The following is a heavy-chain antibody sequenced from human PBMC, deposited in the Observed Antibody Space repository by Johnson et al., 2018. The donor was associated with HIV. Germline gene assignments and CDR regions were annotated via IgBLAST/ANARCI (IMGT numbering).Heavy chain of an antibody. V-gene: IGHV3-15*01. CDR3: TTDLAAVGSGAFDI. Sequence: VQLVESGGGVVQPGGSLRLSCVSSGFNFSTFAMTWVRQAPGKGLEWVGRIKRKTDGGTTDYAAPVKGRFTISRDDSKNTLFLQMNSLKTEDTAVYYCTTDLAAVGSGAFDIWGQGTMVTVSS. D-gene: IGHD6-13*01. CDR2: IKRKTDGGTT. CDR1: GFNFSTFA. J-gene: IGHJ3*02.